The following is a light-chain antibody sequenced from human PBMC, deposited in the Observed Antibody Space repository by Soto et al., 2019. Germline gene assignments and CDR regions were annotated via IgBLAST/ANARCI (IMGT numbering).Light chain of an antibody. V-gene: IGLV1-40*01. CDR3: QSYDNGLSSSV. Sequence: QSVLTQPPSVSGAPGQRVTISCTGRISNIGAGYDVHWYQQRPGAAPQLLIYSDFKRPSGVPDRFSGSKSGTSASLAITGLQAEDEADYYCQSYDNGLSSSVFGGGTKLTVL. CDR1: ISNIGAGYD. CDR2: SDF. J-gene: IGLJ3*02.